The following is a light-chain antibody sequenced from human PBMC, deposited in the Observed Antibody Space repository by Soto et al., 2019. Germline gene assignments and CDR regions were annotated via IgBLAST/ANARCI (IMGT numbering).Light chain of an antibody. CDR1: QSVSSY. CDR2: DAS. Sequence: ELVLTQSPATLSLSPGERATLSCRASQSVSSYLACYQQQPGQAPKLLIYDASNRATGIPARFSGSGSGTDFSLTISSLEPEDFSVYYYQQRSNWPPYTFGQGTKLEIK. V-gene: IGKV3-11*01. CDR3: QQRSNWPPYT. J-gene: IGKJ2*01.